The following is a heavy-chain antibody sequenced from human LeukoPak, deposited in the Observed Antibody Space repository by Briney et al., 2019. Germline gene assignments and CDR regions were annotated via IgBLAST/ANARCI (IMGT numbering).Heavy chain of an antibody. D-gene: IGHD4-23*01. Sequence: PSETLSLTCAVYGGSFSGYYWSWIRQPPGKGLEWIGEINHSGSTNYNPSLKSRVTISVDTSKNQFSLKLSSVTAADTAVYYCARAYYGGNSDWGQGTLVTVSS. CDR2: INHSGST. J-gene: IGHJ4*02. CDR1: GGSFSGYY. V-gene: IGHV4-34*01. CDR3: ARAYYGGNSD.